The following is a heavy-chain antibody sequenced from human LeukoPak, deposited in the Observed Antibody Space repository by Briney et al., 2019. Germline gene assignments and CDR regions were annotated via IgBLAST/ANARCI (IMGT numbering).Heavy chain of an antibody. CDR1: GGSISSYY. V-gene: IGHV4-59*08. CDR2: IYYSGST. D-gene: IGHD3-10*01. J-gene: IGHJ5*02. Sequence: SETLSLTCTVSGGSISSYYWSWIRQPPGKGLEWIGYIYYSGSTNYNPSLKSRVTISVDTSKNQFSLKLSSVTAADTAVYYGASLYYYGSGSYYWNWFDPWGQGTLVTVSS. CDR3: ASLYYYGSGSYYWNWFDP.